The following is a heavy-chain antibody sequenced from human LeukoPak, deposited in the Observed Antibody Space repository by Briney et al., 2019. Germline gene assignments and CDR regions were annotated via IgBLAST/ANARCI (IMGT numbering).Heavy chain of an antibody. CDR3: AKDLFTMIVVATNAFDI. CDR1: GFTFSSYG. J-gene: IGHJ3*02. CDR2: ISGSGGRT. Sequence: QSGGSLRLSCAASGFTFSSYGMSWVRQAPGKGLEWVSAISGSGGRTYYADSVKGRFTISGDNAKNTLYLQMNSLRAEDTAVYYCAKDLFTMIVVATNAFDIWGQGTMVTVSS. D-gene: IGHD3-22*01. V-gene: IGHV3-23*01.